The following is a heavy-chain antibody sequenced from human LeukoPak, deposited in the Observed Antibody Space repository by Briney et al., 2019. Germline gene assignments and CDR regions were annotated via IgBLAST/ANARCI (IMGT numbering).Heavy chain of an antibody. CDR1: GFTFSSYW. CDR2: IKQDGSEK. V-gene: IGHV3-7*01. J-gene: IGHJ6*03. D-gene: IGHD2-2*01. CDR3: ARAEGTVVPAAMVSLYYYYMDV. Sequence: PGGSLRLSCAASGFTFSSYWMSWVRQAPGKGPEWVANIKQDGSEKYYVDSVKGRFTISRDNAKNSLYLQMNSLRAEDTAVYYCARAEGTVVPAAMVSLYYYYMDVWGKGTTVTVSS.